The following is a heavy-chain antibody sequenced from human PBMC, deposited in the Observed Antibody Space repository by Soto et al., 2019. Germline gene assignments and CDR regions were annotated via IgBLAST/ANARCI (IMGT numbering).Heavy chain of an antibody. CDR1: GESVKSGSYY. CDR2: IHYSGNT. Sequence: SETLSLTCTVSGESVKSGSYYWNWIRQPPGKGLEWIGYIHYSGNTRYNPSLKSRVAMSLDTSKNQFSLKLTSVTAAETAVYNCATHATWSPGRFDPWGQGTLVTLSS. J-gene: IGHJ5*02. D-gene: IGHD2-2*01. V-gene: IGHV4-61*01. CDR3: ATHATWSPGRFDP.